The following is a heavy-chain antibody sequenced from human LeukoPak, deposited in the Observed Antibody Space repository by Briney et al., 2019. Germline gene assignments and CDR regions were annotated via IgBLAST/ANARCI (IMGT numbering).Heavy chain of an antibody. CDR3: AKDSRQQFYY. CDR1: GFTFSSYG. CDR2: IRYDGSNK. J-gene: IGHJ4*02. Sequence: GGSLRLSCTASGFTFSSYGMHWVRQAPGKGLEWVAFIRYDGSNKYYADSVKGRFTISRDNSTNTPYLQMNSLRAEDTAAYYWAKDSRQQFYYWGQGTLVTVSS. D-gene: IGHD6-13*01. V-gene: IGHV3-30*02.